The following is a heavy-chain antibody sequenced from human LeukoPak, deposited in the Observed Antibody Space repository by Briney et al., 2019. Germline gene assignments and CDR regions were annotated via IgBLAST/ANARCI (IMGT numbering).Heavy chain of an antibody. D-gene: IGHD3-10*01. J-gene: IGHJ5*02. Sequence: SETLSLTCTVSGGPIDSFYWSWIRQPPGKGLEWIGYIYHSGSTYHNPSLKSRVTISVDRSKNQFSLKLSSVTAADTAVYYCARVYYYGSGSYGWFDPWGQGTLVTVSS. CDR2: IYHSGST. V-gene: IGHV4-30-2*01. CDR3: ARVYYYGSGSYGWFDP. CDR1: GGPIDSFY.